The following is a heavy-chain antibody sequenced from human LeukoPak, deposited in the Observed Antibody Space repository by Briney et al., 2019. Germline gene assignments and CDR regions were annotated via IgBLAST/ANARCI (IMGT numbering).Heavy chain of an antibody. CDR3: ARESSSWYSGWFDP. CDR1: GGSISSYY. V-gene: IGHV4-59*01. J-gene: IGHJ5*02. CDR2: IYYSGST. D-gene: IGHD6-13*01. Sequence: SETLSLTCTVSGGSISSYYWSWIRQPPGKGLEWIGYIYYSGSTNYNPSPKSRVTISVDTSKNQFSLKLSSVTAADTAVYYCARESSSWYSGWFDPWGQGTLVTVSS.